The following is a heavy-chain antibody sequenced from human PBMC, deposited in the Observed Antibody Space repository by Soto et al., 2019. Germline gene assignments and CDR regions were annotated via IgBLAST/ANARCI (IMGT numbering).Heavy chain of an antibody. D-gene: IGHD2-15*01. Sequence: QEQLVESVGGLVKPGGSLRLSCEASGFTFRDYYMSWIRQAPGKGLEWISYISSGGSSKFYTESVKGRFTISRDIAKNSLYLQMDGLRVEDTGVYFCARRGPLNNIEVVPDYFGLDVWGQGTTVTVSS. V-gene: IGHV3-11*01. J-gene: IGHJ6*02. CDR2: ISSGGSSK. CDR1: GFTFRDYY. CDR3: ARRGPLNNIEVVPDYFGLDV.